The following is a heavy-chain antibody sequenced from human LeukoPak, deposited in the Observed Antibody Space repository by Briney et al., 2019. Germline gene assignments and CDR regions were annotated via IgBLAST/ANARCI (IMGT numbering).Heavy chain of an antibody. D-gene: IGHD3-3*01. CDR2: IWYDGSNK. Sequence: GGSLRLSCAASGFTFSSYWMHWVRQAPGKGLEWVAVIWYDGSNKYYADSVRGRFTISRDNSKNTLYLQMNSLRAEDTAVYYCARAPSDYDFWSGYYGPRAIDYWGRGTLVTISS. CDR3: ARAPSDYDFWSGYYGPRAIDY. J-gene: IGHJ4*02. CDR1: GFTFSSYW. V-gene: IGHV3-33*08.